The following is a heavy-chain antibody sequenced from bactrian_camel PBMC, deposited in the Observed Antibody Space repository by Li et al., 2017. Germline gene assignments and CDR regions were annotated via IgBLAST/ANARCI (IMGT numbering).Heavy chain of an antibody. CDR3: ASTERYYGKDTVTDLVFDW. Sequence: HVQLVVSGGGSVQAGGALTLSCVVSVRPISSPFCMAWFHQTPGNQREGVAAIGPDGDTAYADSVQGRFTISKDSAKNTLYLQMNSLKPGDTAMYYCASTERYYGKDTVTDLVFDWWGQGTQVTVS. CDR2: IGPDGDT. D-gene: IGHD2*01. V-gene: IGHV3S53*01. J-gene: IGHJ4*01. CDR1: VRPISSPFC.